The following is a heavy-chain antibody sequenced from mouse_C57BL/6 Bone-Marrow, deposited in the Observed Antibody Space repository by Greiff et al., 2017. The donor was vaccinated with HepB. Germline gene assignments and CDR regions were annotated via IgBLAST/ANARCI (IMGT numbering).Heavy chain of an antibody. CDR2: IYPGDGDT. V-gene: IGHV1-82*01. CDR1: GYAFSSSW. J-gene: IGHJ4*01. Sequence: VQLQQSGPELVKPGASVKISCKASGYAFSSSWMNWVKQRPGKGLEWIGRIYPGDGDTNYNGKFKGKATLTADKSSSTAYMQLSSLTSEDSAVYFCEEIYYGLMDYWGQGTSDTVSS. D-gene: IGHD2-1*01. CDR3: EEIYYGLMDY.